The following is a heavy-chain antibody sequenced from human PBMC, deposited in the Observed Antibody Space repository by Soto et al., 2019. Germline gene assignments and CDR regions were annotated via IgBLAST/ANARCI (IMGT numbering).Heavy chain of an antibody. D-gene: IGHD6-13*01. CDR1: GFTFSSYG. CDR3: ASSAAAGPATMPPDFDY. CDR2: ISYDGSNK. J-gene: IGHJ4*02. V-gene: IGHV3-30*03. Sequence: QVQLVESGGGVVQPGRSLRLSCAASGFTFSSYGMHWVRQAPGKGLEWVAVISYDGSNKYYADSVKGRFTISRDNSKNTLYLQMNSLRAEDTAVYYCASSAAAGPATMPPDFDYWGQGTLVTVSS.